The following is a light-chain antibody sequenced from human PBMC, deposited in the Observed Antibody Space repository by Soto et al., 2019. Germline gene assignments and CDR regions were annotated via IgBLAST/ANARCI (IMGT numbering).Light chain of an antibody. CDR1: QSVHNY. CDR3: QQYGRT. CDR2: GAS. V-gene: IGKV3-20*01. Sequence: EIVLTQSPATLSLSPGERATLSCRASQSVHNYLAWYQQKPGQAPRLLIYGASSRATGIPDRFSGSGSGTDFTLTISRLEPEDFAVYYCQQYGRTFGQGTKVDIK. J-gene: IGKJ1*01.